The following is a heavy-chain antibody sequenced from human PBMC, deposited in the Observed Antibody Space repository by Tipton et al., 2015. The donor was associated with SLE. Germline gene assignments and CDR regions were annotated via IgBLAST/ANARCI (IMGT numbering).Heavy chain of an antibody. D-gene: IGHD3-10*01. V-gene: IGHV3-7*01. CDR2: IKQDGSEK. J-gene: IGHJ2*01. CDR3: ASPPYYGSGSYRPYWYFDL. Sequence: SLRLSCAASGFTFSSYWMSWVRQAPGKGLEWVANIKQDGSEKYYVDSVKGRFTISRDNAKNSLYLQMNSLRAEDTAVYYCASPPYYGSGSYRPYWYFDLRGRGTLVTVSS. CDR1: GFTFSSYW.